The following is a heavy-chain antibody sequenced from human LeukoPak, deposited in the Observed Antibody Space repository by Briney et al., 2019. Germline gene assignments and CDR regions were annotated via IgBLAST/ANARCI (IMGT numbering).Heavy chain of an antibody. CDR1: GFSFSTYW. J-gene: IGHJ6*03. CDR2: IKQDGSEE. CDR3: ARRYNSPTYYYYYYMDV. D-gene: IGHD6-19*01. V-gene: IGHV3-7*01. Sequence: GGSLRLSRAASGFSFSTYWMNWARQAPGKGLELVANIKQDGSEEHYVDSVKGRFTISRDNAKNSLYLQMNSLRAEDTAVYYCARRYNSPTYYYYYYMDVWGKGTTVTVSS.